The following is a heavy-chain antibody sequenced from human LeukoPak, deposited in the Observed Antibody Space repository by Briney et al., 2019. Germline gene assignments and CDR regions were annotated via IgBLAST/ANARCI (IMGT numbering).Heavy chain of an antibody. Sequence: TSETLSLTCAVYGGSFSGYYWSWIRQPPGKGLEWIGEINHSGSTNYNPSLKSRVTISVDTSKNQFSLKLSSVTAADTAVHYCARVAGRIAARMVFPDNWFDPWGQGTLVTVSS. CDR2: INHSGST. D-gene: IGHD6-6*01. CDR1: GGSFSGYY. J-gene: IGHJ5*02. V-gene: IGHV4-34*01. CDR3: ARVAGRIAARMVFPDNWFDP.